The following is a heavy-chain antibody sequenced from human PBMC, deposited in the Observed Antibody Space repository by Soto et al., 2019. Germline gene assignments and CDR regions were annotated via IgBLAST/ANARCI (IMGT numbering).Heavy chain of an antibody. D-gene: IGHD6-13*01. Sequence: LRLSCAASGFTFSSYAMHWVRQAPGKGLEWVAVISYDGSNKYYADSVKGRFTISRDNSKNTLYLQMNSLRAEDTAVYYCARKGIAAAGTTRLYYGMDVWGQGTTVTVSS. CDR1: GFTFSSYA. CDR3: ARKGIAAAGTTRLYYGMDV. V-gene: IGHV3-30-3*01. CDR2: ISYDGSNK. J-gene: IGHJ6*02.